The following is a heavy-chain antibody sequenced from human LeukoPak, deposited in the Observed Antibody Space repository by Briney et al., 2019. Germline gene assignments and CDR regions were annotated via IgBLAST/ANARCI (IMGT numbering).Heavy chain of an antibody. CDR1: GYTFTTSG. Sequence: ASVKVSCKASGYTFTTSGISWVRQAPGQGLEWMGWISAYNGQTNYAQKVQGRVTMTTDTSTKTAYMELRSLGSDDTAVYYCAGVAGFYWNFDSFDYWGQGTQVTVSS. CDR2: ISAYNGQT. CDR3: AGVAGFYWNFDSFDY. D-gene: IGHD1-7*01. V-gene: IGHV1-18*01. J-gene: IGHJ4*02.